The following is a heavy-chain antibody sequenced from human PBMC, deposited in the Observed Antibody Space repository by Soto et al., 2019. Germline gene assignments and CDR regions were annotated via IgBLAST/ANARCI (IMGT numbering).Heavy chain of an antibody. CDR3: TREAVVAENWFDP. D-gene: IGHD3-22*01. V-gene: IGHV1-3*01. CDR2: MNPKTGHI. J-gene: IGHJ5*02. Sequence: ASVKVSCKASGYTFVDYALHWVRQAPGQGLEWVGWMNPKTGHIKSSHQFEDRVSITRDTATSTAYMELSGLRSEDTAVYFCTREAVVAENWFDPWGQGTLVTSPQ. CDR1: GYTFVDYA.